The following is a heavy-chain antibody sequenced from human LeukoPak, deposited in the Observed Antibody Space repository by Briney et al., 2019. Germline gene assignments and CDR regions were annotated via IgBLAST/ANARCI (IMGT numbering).Heavy chain of an antibody. V-gene: IGHV3-53*01. J-gene: IGHJ4*02. D-gene: IGHD6-13*01. CDR3: ARDGYSSSWFGY. CDR2: IYSGGTI. Sequence: PGGSLRHSCAASGFSVISNYMSWVRQAPGKGLEWVSIIYSGGTIYYADSVKGRFTISRDNSKNTLYLQMNSLRAEDTAVYYCARDGYSSSWFGYWGQGTLVTVSS. CDR1: GFSVISNY.